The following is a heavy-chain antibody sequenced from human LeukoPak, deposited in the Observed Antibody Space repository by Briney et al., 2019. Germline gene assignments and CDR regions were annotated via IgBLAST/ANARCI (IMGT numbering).Heavy chain of an antibody. V-gene: IGHV1-46*01. J-gene: IGHJ4*02. CDR1: GYIFTSYS. D-gene: IGHD6-6*01. Sequence: AASVKVSCKASGYIFTSYSIHWVRQAPGQGLEWMGIINPSGGSTSYAQKFQGRVTMTRDTSTSTAYMELRSLRSDDTAVYYCARPGIAAPLPLDYWGQGTLVTVSS. CDR2: INPSGGST. CDR3: ARPGIAAPLPLDY.